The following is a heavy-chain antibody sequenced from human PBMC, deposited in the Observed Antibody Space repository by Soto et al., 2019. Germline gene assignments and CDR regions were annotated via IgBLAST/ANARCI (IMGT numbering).Heavy chain of an antibody. J-gene: IGHJ4*02. V-gene: IGHV3-21*01. Sequence: EVQLVESGGGLVKPGGSLRLSCAASGFTFSSYSMNWVRQAPGQGLEWVSSISSSSSYIYYADSVKGRFTISRDNAKNSLSLQMNSQRADDTAVYYCARGGAGYYDSSGYHDWGQGPLGTVSS. CDR2: ISSSSSYI. CDR1: GFTFSSYS. D-gene: IGHD3-22*01. CDR3: ARGGAGYYDSSGYHD.